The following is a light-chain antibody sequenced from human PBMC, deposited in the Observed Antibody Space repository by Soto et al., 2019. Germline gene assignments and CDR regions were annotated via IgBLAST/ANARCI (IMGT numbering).Light chain of an antibody. CDR2: DVS. Sequence: QAVVTQPASVSGSPGQSISMSCTGTSGDVGAYTYVSWFQHHPGKAPRIILYDVSYRPSGVADRFSVSNSGNTASLTISGLQAEDEADYYCSSFTTTNTLVFGGGAKLTVL. CDR1: SGDVGAYTY. V-gene: IGLV2-14*03. CDR3: SSFTTTNTLV. J-gene: IGLJ3*02.